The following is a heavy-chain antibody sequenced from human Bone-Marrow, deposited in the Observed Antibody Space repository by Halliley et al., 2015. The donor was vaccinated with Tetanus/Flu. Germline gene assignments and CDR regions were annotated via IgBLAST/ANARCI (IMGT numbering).Heavy chain of an antibody. D-gene: IGHD3-3*01. Sequence: TLSLTCAVSGGSISGYDWWSWVRQPPGEGLEWIGEIHHSGSTNYNPSLKSRVTILVDKSKNQFSLKLNSVTAADTAIYYCARGNSILGVVMGWFDPWGQGTPVTVSS. V-gene: IGHV4-4*02. CDR1: GGSISGYDW. CDR2: IHHSGST. J-gene: IGHJ5*02. CDR3: ARGNSILGVVMGWFDP.